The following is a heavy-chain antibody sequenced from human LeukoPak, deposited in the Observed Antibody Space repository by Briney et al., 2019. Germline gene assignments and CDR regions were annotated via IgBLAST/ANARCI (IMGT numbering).Heavy chain of an antibody. CDR2: MNPNSGNT. V-gene: IGHV1-8*03. CDR1: GYTFSSYD. J-gene: IGHJ4*02. Sequence: AASVKVSCKASGYTFSSYDINWVRQATGQGLEWMGYMNPNSGNTVYAQKFQGRVTITIDTSISTAYMELSSLRAEDTAVYYCAREGLDYWGQGTLVTVSS. CDR3: AREGLDY.